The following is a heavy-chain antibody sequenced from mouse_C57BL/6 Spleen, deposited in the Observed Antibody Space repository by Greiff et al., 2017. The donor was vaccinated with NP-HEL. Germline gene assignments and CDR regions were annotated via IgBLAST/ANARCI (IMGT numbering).Heavy chain of an antibody. D-gene: IGHD1-1*01. CDR3: AREITTVLDY. J-gene: IGHJ2*01. V-gene: IGHV1-76*01. Sequence: VQLQQSGAELVRPGASVKLSCKASGYTFTDYYINWVKQRPGQGLEWIARIYPGSGNTYYNEKFKGKATLTAEKSSSTAYMQLSSLTSEDSAVYFCAREITTVLDYWGQGTTLTVSS. CDR2: IYPGSGNT. CDR1: GYTFTDYY.